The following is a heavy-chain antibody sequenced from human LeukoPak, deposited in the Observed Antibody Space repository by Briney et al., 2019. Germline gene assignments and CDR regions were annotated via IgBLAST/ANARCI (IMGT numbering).Heavy chain of an antibody. CDR3: ARQYSSGWYPFDS. V-gene: IGHV4-59*08. CDR1: GGSISGYF. Sequence: PSETLSLTCTVSGGSISGYFWSWIRQPPGKGLGWIGYIYDSGSTNYSPSLKSRVNISVDTSRNQFSLKLGSVTAADTAVYYCARQYSSGWYPFDSWGQGTLVTVSS. CDR2: IYDSGST. D-gene: IGHD6-19*01. J-gene: IGHJ4*02.